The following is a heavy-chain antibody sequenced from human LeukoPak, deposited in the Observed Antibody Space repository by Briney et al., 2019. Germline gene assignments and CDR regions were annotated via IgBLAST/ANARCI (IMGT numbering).Heavy chain of an antibody. CDR2: IYSGGTT. Sequence: GGSLRLSCAASGFTVSSNYMNWVRQAPGKGLEWVSVIYSGGTTYYADSVEGRFTISRDNSKNMLYLQMNSLRAEDTAVYYCARDPYYYDDSGYYYDNFYYGMDVWGQGTTVTVSS. J-gene: IGHJ6*02. CDR1: GFTVSSNY. D-gene: IGHD3-22*01. CDR3: ARDPYYYDDSGYYYDNFYYGMDV. V-gene: IGHV3-53*01.